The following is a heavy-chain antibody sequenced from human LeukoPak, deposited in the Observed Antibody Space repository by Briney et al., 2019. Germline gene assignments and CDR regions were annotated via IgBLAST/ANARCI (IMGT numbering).Heavy chain of an antibody. Sequence: GASVKVSCKASGYTFTSYDINWVRQATGQGLEWMGWMNPNSGNTGYAQKFQGRVTMTRNTSISTAYMELSSLRSEDTAVYYCARTANYDILTGYYFRTLYDMDVWGKGTTVTISS. V-gene: IGHV1-8*01. D-gene: IGHD3-9*01. CDR3: ARTANYDILTGYYFRTLYDMDV. CDR1: GYTFTSYD. J-gene: IGHJ6*03. CDR2: MNPNSGNT.